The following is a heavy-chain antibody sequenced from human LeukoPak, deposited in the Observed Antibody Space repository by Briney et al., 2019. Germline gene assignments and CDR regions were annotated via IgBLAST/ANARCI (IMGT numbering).Heavy chain of an antibody. V-gene: IGHV4-31*03. CDR1: GGSISSGGYY. J-gene: IGHJ4*02. D-gene: IGHD3-22*01. Sequence: SETLSLTCTVSGGSISSGGYYWSWIRQHPGKGLEWIGYIHYSGSTYYNPSLKSRVTISVDTSKNQFSLKLSSVTAADTAVYYCARVVPEADYYDSSGYYYIWGQGTLVTVSS. CDR3: ARVVPEADYYDSSGYYYI. CDR2: IHYSGST.